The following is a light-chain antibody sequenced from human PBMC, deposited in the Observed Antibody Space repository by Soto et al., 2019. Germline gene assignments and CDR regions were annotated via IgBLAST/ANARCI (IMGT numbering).Light chain of an antibody. Sequence: QSALTQPPSASGSPGQSVTISCTGTSSDVGGYNYVSWYQQHPGKAPKLMIYEVSKRPSVVPHLFADTKSGNTASLTCSGLPAEDEADYCCSSYGGSNNYVFGAGTKLTVL. CDR3: SSYGGSNNYV. CDR2: EVS. V-gene: IGLV2-8*01. J-gene: IGLJ1*01. CDR1: SSDVGGYNY.